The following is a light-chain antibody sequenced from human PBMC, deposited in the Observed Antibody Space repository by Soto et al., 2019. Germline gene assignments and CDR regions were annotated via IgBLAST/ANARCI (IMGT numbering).Light chain of an antibody. V-gene: IGKV4-1*01. CDR2: WAS. Sequence: DVVMTQSPDSLAVSLGEGATINCKSSQSLLSNSNNKNYLAWYRQRPGQPPKLLIYWASARESGVPDRFSGSGSGADFTLTISRLQAEDVAVYYCQQYYSTPQTFGQGTKVDIK. CDR3: QQYYSTPQT. J-gene: IGKJ1*01. CDR1: QSLLSNSNNKNY.